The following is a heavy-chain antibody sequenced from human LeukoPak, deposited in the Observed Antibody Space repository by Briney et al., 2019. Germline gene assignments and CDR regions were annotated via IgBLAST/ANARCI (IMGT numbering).Heavy chain of an antibody. CDR1: GFTFDDYA. J-gene: IGHJ3*02. Sequence: GGSLRLSCAASGFTFDDYAMHWVRQAPGKGLEWVSGISWNSGSIGYADSVKGRFTISRDNAKNSLYPQMNSLRAEDTALYYCAKDTSPQCCSGGSCPSMAPAFDIWGQGTMVTVSS. CDR2: ISWNSGSI. CDR3: AKDTSPQCCSGGSCPSMAPAFDI. V-gene: IGHV3-9*01. D-gene: IGHD2-15*01.